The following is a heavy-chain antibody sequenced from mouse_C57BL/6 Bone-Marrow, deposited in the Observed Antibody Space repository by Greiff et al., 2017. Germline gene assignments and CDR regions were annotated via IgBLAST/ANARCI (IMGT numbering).Heavy chain of an antibody. CDR3: ARLGGFYCGYYYARDD. V-gene: IGHV3-8*01. Sequence: EVKLMESGPGLAKPSQTLSLTCSVTGYSITSAYWNWIRKFPGNKLEYMGYISYSGSTYYNPSLKSRISITRDTSKNQYYLQLNAVTTEDTATYYCARLGGFYCGYYYARDDWGQGTSVTVSS. D-gene: IGHD2-2*01. J-gene: IGHJ4*01. CDR2: ISYSGST. CDR1: GYSITSAY.